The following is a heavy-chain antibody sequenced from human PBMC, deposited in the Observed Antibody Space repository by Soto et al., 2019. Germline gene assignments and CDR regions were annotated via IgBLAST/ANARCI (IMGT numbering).Heavy chain of an antibody. V-gene: IGHV3-33*01. CDR2: IWYDGSNK. D-gene: IGHD6-13*01. CDR3: ARDSIKYSSSWYMSGYYGMDV. Sequence: QVQLVESGGGVVQPGRSLRLSCAASGFTFSSYGMHWVRQAPGKGLEWVAVIWYDGSNKYYADSVKGRFTISRDNSKNTLYLQMNSLRAEDTAVYYCARDSIKYSSSWYMSGYYGMDVWGQGTTVTVSS. J-gene: IGHJ6*02. CDR1: GFTFSSYG.